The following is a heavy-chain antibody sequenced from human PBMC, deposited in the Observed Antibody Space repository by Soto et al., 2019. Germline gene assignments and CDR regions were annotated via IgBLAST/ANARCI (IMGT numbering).Heavy chain of an antibody. V-gene: IGHV3-30*04. J-gene: IGHJ5*02. Sequence: QVQLVESGGRVVQTGTSLRLSCVASGFSFASFAMHWGRQTPGGGPEWVASITSDGKKTYYADFAKGRVTISRDNAKNRIFLEMHRLGPEDTAVYFCARDPGSDFWSGVFDPWGQVTVVSVSS. D-gene: IGHD3-3*01. CDR2: ITSDGKKT. CDR3: ARDPGSDFWSGVFDP. CDR1: GFSFASFA.